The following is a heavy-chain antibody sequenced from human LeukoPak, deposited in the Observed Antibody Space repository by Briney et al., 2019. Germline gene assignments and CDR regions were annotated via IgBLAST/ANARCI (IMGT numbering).Heavy chain of an antibody. V-gene: IGHV4-39*01. CDR3: ARHAQQREVVAATPANYYYMDV. CDR2: INHSGST. D-gene: IGHD2-15*01. Sequence: PSETLSLTCTVPGVSISNSSYYWGWIRQPPGKGLEWIGEINHSGSTNYNPSLKSRVTISVDTSKNQFSLKLSSVTAADTAVYYCARHAQQREVVAATPANYYYMDVWGKGTTVTISS. CDR1: GVSISNSSYY. J-gene: IGHJ6*03.